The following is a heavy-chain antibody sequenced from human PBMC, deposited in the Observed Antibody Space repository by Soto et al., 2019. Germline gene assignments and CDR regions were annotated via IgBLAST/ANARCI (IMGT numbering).Heavy chain of an antibody. CDR3: ARLYYYDSGGYYNPAAGYYFDY. J-gene: IGHJ4*02. V-gene: IGHV5-51*01. D-gene: IGHD3-22*01. CDR2: IYPGDSDT. Sequence: GESLKISCKGSGYSFTSYWIGWVRQMPGKGLEWMGIIYPGDSDTRYSPSFQGQVTISADKFISTAYLQWSSLKASDTAMYYCARLYYYDSGGYYNPAAGYYFDYWGQGTLVTVSS. CDR1: GYSFTSYW.